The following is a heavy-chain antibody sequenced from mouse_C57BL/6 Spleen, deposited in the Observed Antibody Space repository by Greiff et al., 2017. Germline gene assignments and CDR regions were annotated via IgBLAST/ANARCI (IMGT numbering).Heavy chain of an antibody. CDR3: TRIYDYDSFAY. D-gene: IGHD2-4*01. V-gene: IGHV1-15*01. CDR2: IDPETGGT. J-gene: IGHJ3*01. CDR1: GYTFTDYE. Sequence: QVQLQQSGAELVRPGASVTLSCKASGYTFTDYEMHWVKQTPVHGLEWIGAIDPETGGTDYNQKFKGKAILTADKSSSTAYMELRSLTSEDSAVYYCTRIYDYDSFAYWGQGTLVTVSA.